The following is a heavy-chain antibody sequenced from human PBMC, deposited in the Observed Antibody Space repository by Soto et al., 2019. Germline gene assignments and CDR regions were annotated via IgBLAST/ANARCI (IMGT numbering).Heavy chain of an antibody. CDR3: ARAGRRDGNSSPGRFDT. D-gene: IGHD1-1*01. CDR2: IYYSGTA. V-gene: IGHV4-30-4*01. CDR1: RGSINSGDYF. J-gene: IGHJ5*02. Sequence: QVHLQESGPGLVKPSQTLSLTCTVSRGSINSGDYFWGWIRQPPGKGLEWVGFIYYSGTAYYKPSLRSRVSISVDTSKNIFSLNLSRVTAADAAVYFCARAGRRDGNSSPGRFDTWGQGALVTVSS.